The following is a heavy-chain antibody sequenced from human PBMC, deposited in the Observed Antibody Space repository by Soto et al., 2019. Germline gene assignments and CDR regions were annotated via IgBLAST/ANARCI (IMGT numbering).Heavy chain of an antibody. D-gene: IGHD5-12*01. CDR3: TTDGDGYNNVPYYYGMDV. V-gene: IGHV3-15*01. CDR2: IKSKTDGGTT. Sequence: PGGSLRLSCAASGFTFSDAWMSWVRQAPGKGLEWVGRIKSKTDGGTTDYAAPVKGRFTISRDDSKNTLYLQMNSLKTEDTAVYYCTTDGDGYNNVPYYYGMDVWGQGTTVTVSS. CDR1: GFTFSDAW. J-gene: IGHJ6*02.